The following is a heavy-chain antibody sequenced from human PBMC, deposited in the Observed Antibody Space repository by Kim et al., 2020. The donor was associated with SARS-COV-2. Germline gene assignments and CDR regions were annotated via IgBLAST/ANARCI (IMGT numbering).Heavy chain of an antibody. D-gene: IGHD6-19*01. Sequence: SETLSLTCTVSGGSISSYYWSWIRQPPGKGLEWIGYIYYSGSTNYNPSLRSRVTISPDTSKNQVSLKLSSVTAADTAVYYCASLGIAVTYNWFDPWGQGTLVTVSS. CDR2: IYYSGST. CDR1: GGSISSYY. J-gene: IGHJ5*02. V-gene: IGHV4-59*01. CDR3: ASLGIAVTYNWFDP.